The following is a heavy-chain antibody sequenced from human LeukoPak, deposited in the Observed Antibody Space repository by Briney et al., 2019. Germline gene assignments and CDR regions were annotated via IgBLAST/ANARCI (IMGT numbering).Heavy chain of an antibody. V-gene: IGHV4-4*09. Sequence: SETLSLTCTVSGDSIRAYQWSWIRQPPGKGLEWIGHINTNGGSDYNPSLKGRLTFSVDTSRDQFSLRLTSVTAADTATYYCATSYDYKVAPFDGGGQGTLATVSA. CDR2: INTNGGS. J-gene: IGHJ4*02. D-gene: IGHD5-12*01. CDR1: GDSIRAYQ. CDR3: ATSYDYKVAPFDG.